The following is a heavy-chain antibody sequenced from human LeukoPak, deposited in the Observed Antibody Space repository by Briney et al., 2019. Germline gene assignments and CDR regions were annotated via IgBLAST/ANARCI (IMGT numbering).Heavy chain of an antibody. D-gene: IGHD6-13*01. CDR1: GGSFSGYY. CDR3: ARAKRIAAVYYYYGMDV. Sequence: SETLSLTCAVYGGSFSGYYWSWIRQPPGKGLEWIGEINHSGSTNYNPSLKSRVTISVDTSKNQFSLKLSSVTAADTAVYYCARAKRIAAVYYYYGMDVWGQGTTVTVSS. V-gene: IGHV4-34*01. CDR2: INHSGST. J-gene: IGHJ6*02.